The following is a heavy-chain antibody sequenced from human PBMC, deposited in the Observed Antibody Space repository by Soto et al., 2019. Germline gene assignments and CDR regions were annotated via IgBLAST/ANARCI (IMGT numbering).Heavy chain of an antibody. Sequence: ASVKVSCKASGYTFISYAISWVRQVPGQGLEWMGRVSPYSGNTDSSQKFQGRVTMTADTSTNTAYMDLRNLRSDDTAVYLCARNIMTRTPRRSATTQSSYGRLAVRGQGTTIADSS. CDR2: VSPYSGNT. V-gene: IGHV1-18*01. D-gene: IGHD4-17*01. CDR1: GYTFISYA. CDR3: ARNIMTRTPRRSATTQSSYGRLAV. J-gene: IGHJ6*02.